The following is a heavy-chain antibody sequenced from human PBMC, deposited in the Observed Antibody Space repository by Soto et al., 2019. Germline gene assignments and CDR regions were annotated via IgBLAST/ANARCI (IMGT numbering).Heavy chain of an antibody. J-gene: IGHJ4*02. CDR2: IIPIFGTA. D-gene: IGHD3-22*01. V-gene: IGHV1-69*13. CDR1: GGTFSSYA. Sequence: ASVKVSCKASGGTFSSYAISWVRQAPGQGLEWMGGIIPIFGTANYAQKFQGRVTITADESTSTAYMELSSLRSEDTAVYYCAREEYDSSAPTGYWGQGTLVTVSS. CDR3: AREEYDSSAPTGY.